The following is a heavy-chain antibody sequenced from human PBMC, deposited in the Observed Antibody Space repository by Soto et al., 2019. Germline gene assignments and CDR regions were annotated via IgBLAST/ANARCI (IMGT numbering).Heavy chain of an antibody. CDR3: ARVPDY. D-gene: IGHD2-2*01. Sequence: SETLSLTCAVYGGSFSGYYWSWIRQPPGKGLEWIGEINHSGSTNYNPSLKSRVTISIDRSKNQFSLELSSVTAADTAVYYCARVPDYWGQGILVTVSS. CDR1: GGSFSGYY. V-gene: IGHV4-34*01. J-gene: IGHJ4*02. CDR2: INHSGST.